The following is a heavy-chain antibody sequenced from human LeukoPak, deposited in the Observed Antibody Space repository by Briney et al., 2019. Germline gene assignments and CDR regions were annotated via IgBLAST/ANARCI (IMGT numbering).Heavy chain of an antibody. D-gene: IGHD2/OR15-2a*01. CDR3: ARTFYDTLDSDAFDF. J-gene: IGHJ3*01. Sequence: ASVKVSCTASGYTFTVYYMHWVRQAPGQGLEWMGWINPDSGGTNNAQKFQGRVTMTRDTSISTAYMELSRLRSDDTAVYYCARTFYDTLDSDAFDFWGQGTMVIVSS. CDR1: GYTFTVYY. V-gene: IGHV1-2*02. CDR2: INPDSGGT.